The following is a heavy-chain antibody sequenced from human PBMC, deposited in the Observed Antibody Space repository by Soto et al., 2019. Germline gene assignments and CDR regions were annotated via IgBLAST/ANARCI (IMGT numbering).Heavy chain of an antibody. CDR1: GYTFTNYY. Sequence: QVQLVQSGAEVKKPGASVKVSCKASGYTFTNYYMHWVRQAPGQGLEWMGIIDPSGTSTSYAQKXQGIVTLASXPXTXTXXMELSSLRSDDTAVYYCATITMIRGAHYYYYGMDVWGQGTTVTVSS. J-gene: IGHJ6*02. CDR2: IDPSGTST. CDR3: ATITMIRGAHYYYYGMDV. D-gene: IGHD3-10*01. V-gene: IGHV1-46*01.